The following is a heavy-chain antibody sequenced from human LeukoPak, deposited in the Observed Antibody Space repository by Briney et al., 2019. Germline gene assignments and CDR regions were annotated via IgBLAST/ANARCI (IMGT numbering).Heavy chain of an antibody. D-gene: IGHD6-13*01. CDR1: GYTFTSYY. CDR2: INPSGGST. J-gene: IGHJ2*01. V-gene: IGHV1-46*01. CDR3: VRDAHSSSWYDWYFDL. Sequence: ASVKVSCKASGYTFTSYYMHWVRQAPGQGLEWMGIINPSGGSTSYAQKFQGRVTMTRDTSTSTVYMELSSLRSEDTAVYYCVRDAHSSSWYDWYFDLWGRGTLVTVSS.